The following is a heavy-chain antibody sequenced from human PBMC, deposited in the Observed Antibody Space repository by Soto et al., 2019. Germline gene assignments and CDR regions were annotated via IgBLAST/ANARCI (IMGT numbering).Heavy chain of an antibody. CDR2: IKQDGSEK. Sequence: EVQLVESGGGLVQPGGSLRLSCAASGFTFSSCWMTWVRQAPGKGLEWVGNIKQDGSEKYYADSVKGRFTISRDNAKNSLYLQMNSLRAEDTAVYYCASDPGQLVTSYWGQGTLVTVSA. CDR3: ASDPGQLVTSY. V-gene: IGHV3-7*01. J-gene: IGHJ4*02. D-gene: IGHD3-9*01. CDR1: GFTFSSCW.